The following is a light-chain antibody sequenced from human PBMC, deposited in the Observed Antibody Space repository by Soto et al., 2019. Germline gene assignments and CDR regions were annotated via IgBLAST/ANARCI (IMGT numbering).Light chain of an antibody. Sequence: EIVLTQSPGTLSLSPGERATLSCRASQSVSSSYLAWYQQKPGQAPRLLIYGASSRATSIPDRFIGSGSGTYSSLTISRLEAEDFPVYYCHQYGSSPLTFGGRTKVEIK. CDR2: GAS. J-gene: IGKJ4*01. CDR1: QSVSSSY. CDR3: HQYGSSPLT. V-gene: IGKV3-20*01.